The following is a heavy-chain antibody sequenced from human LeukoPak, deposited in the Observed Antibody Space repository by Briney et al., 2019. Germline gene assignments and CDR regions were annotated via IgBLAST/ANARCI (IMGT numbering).Heavy chain of an antibody. CDR1: GGSISSGGYS. CDR3: ASTVTSSSAFDI. V-gene: IGHV4-30-2*01. Sequence: SETLSLTCAVSGGSISSGGYSWRWIRQPPGKGLEWIGYIYHSGSTYYNPSLKSRVTISVDRSKNQFSLKLSSVTAADTAVYYCASTVTSSSAFDIWGQGTMVTVSS. D-gene: IGHD4-17*01. CDR2: IYHSGST. J-gene: IGHJ3*02.